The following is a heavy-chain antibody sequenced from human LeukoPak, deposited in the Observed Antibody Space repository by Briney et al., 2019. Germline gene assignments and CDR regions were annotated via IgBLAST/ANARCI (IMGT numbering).Heavy chain of an antibody. CDR3: ARGDYYDSSGYLDNAFDI. V-gene: IGHV4-59*01. CDR1: GGSISSYY. J-gene: IGHJ3*02. D-gene: IGHD3-22*01. CDR2: IYHSGST. Sequence: SETLSHTCTVSGGSISSYYWSWIRQPPGKGLEWIGYIYHSGSTNYNPSLRSRVTISVDTPKNQFSLKLSSVTAADTAVYYCARGDYYDSSGYLDNAFDIWGQGTMVTVSS.